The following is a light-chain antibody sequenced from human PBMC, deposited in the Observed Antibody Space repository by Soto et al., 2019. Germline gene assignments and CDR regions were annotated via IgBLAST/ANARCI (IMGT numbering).Light chain of an antibody. CDR2: GAS. J-gene: IGKJ1*01. V-gene: IGKV3-20*01. Sequence: EIVLTQSPGNLSLSPGERATLSCRASQSVSRTYLAWYQQKPGQAPRLLIFGASSRASGIPDRFSGSGSGTDFTLTISRLEPEDFAVYYCQQYGSSPPTWTFGQGTKVEIK. CDR3: QQYGSSPPTWT. CDR1: QSVSRTY.